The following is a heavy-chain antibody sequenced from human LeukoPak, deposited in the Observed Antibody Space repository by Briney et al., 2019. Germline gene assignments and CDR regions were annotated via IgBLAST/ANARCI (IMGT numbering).Heavy chain of an antibody. Sequence: EASVKVSCKASGYTFTGYYMHWVRQAPGQGLEWMGWINPNSGGTNYAQKFQGRATMTRDTSISTAYMELSRLRSDDTAVYYCARGGRYYGSGSHFYYMDVWGKGTTVTVSS. J-gene: IGHJ6*03. V-gene: IGHV1-2*02. CDR2: INPNSGGT. D-gene: IGHD3-10*01. CDR3: ARGGRYYGSGSHFYYMDV. CDR1: GYTFTGYY.